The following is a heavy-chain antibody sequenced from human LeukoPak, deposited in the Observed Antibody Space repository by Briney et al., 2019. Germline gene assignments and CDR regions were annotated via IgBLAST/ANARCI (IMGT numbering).Heavy chain of an antibody. V-gene: IGHV3-21*04. J-gene: IGHJ4*02. Sequence: PGGSLRLSCAASGFTFSSYSMNWVRQAPGKGLEWVSSISSSSSYIYYADSVKGRFTISRDSSKSTMFLQMNSLRTDDTAVYYCAKGLGAYCGGGCYSRVFDYWGQGTLVTVSS. CDR1: GFTFSSYS. CDR2: ISSSSSYI. CDR3: AKGLGAYCGGGCYSRVFDY. D-gene: IGHD2-21*02.